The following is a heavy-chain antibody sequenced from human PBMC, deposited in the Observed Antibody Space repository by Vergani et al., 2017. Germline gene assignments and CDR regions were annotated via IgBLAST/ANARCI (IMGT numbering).Heavy chain of an antibody. CDR2: INHSGST. CDR1: GGSFSGYY. CDR3: ARVGRGYSYGYGYYYGMDV. J-gene: IGHJ6*02. D-gene: IGHD5-18*01. Sequence: QVQLPQWGAGLLKPSETLSLTCAVYGGSFSGYYWSWIRQPPGKGLEWIGEINHSGSTNYNPSLKSRVTISVDTSKNQFSLKLSSVTAADTAVYYCARVGRGYSYGYGYYYGMDVWGQGTTVTVSS. V-gene: IGHV4-34*01.